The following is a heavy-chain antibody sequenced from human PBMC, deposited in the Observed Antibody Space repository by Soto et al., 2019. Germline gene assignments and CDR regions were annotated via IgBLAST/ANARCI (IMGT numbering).Heavy chain of an antibody. CDR2: IKEDGSER. CDR1: GFSIFGYW. CDR3: TFCTRDFCSGLGNH. Sequence: GGSLRLSCAASGFSIFGYWMSWVRQAPGKGLEWLANIKEDGSERHYVDSVNGRFTVSRDNAKNSLYLQMNSLRAEDTGVYYCTFCTRDFCSGLGNHWGQGALVTVSS. V-gene: IGHV3-7*01. J-gene: IGHJ5*02. D-gene: IGHD2-8*02.